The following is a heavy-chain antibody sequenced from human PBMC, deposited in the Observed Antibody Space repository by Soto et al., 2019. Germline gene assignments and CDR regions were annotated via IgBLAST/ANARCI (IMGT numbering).Heavy chain of an antibody. CDR1: GYTFTSYG. Sequence: ALVKVSCKASGYTFTSYGISWVRQAPGQGLEWMGWISAYNGNTNYAQKLQGRVTMTTDTSTSTAYMELRSLRSDDTAVYYCARIPPRYSSGRRRDYFDYWGQGTLVTVSS. D-gene: IGHD6-19*01. V-gene: IGHV1-18*01. CDR3: ARIPPRYSSGRRRDYFDY. CDR2: ISAYNGNT. J-gene: IGHJ4*02.